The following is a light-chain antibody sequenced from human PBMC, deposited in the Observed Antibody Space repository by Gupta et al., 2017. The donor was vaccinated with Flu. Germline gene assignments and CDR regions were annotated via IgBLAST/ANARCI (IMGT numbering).Light chain of an antibody. CDR1: SSNIGTYV. J-gene: IGLJ3*02. Sequence: QSVLTQPPSASGTPGQRVTISCSGSSSNIGTYVINWYQHLPGTAPRLLIYSDNQRPSGVPDRFSGSKSGTSASLAISGLQAEDEADYYCEAWDDSRSGRVFGGGTKLTVL. CDR3: EAWDDSRSGRV. CDR2: SDN. V-gene: IGLV1-44*01.